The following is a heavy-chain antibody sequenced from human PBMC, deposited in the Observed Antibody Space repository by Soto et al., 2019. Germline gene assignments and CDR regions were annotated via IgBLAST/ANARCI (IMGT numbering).Heavy chain of an antibody. Sequence: PGESLKISCKGSGYSFTSYWIGWVRQMPGKGLEWMGIIYPGDSDTRYSPSFQGQVTISADKSISTAYLQWSSLKASDTAMYYCARRPYCSGGSCYSNPYYGMDVWGQGTTVTVSS. CDR2: IYPGDSDT. V-gene: IGHV5-51*01. D-gene: IGHD2-15*01. CDR1: GYSFTSYW. J-gene: IGHJ6*02. CDR3: ARRPYCSGGSCYSNPYYGMDV.